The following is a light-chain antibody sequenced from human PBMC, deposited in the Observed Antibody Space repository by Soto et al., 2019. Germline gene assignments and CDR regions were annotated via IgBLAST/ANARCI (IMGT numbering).Light chain of an antibody. CDR2: DAS. V-gene: IGKV3-11*01. CDR3: QQRANWPPVT. Sequence: EIVFALSPGTLSLSPGEGGTLSCRASRNVADHLAWYQQKPGQPPRLLIYDASKRATGVPARFSGSGSGTDFTLTITTLEPEDFAVYFCQQRANWPPVTFGQGTKVDIK. CDR1: RNVADH. J-gene: IGKJ1*01.